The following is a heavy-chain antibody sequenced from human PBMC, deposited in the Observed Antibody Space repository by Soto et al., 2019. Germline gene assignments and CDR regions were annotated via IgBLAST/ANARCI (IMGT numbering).Heavy chain of an antibody. CDR1: GFTFSSYG. J-gene: IGHJ6*02. CDR2: ISYDGSNK. Sequence: GGSLRLSCAASGFTFSSYGMHWVRQAPGKGLEWVAVISYDGSNKYYADSVKGRFTISRDNSKNTLYLKMNSLRAEDTAVYYCAKARLLWFGELLFYYYYGMDVWGQGTTVTVSS. D-gene: IGHD3-10*01. V-gene: IGHV3-30*18. CDR3: AKARLLWFGELLFYYYYGMDV.